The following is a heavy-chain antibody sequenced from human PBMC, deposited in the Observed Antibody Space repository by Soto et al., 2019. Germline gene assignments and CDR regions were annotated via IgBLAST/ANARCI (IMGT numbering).Heavy chain of an antibody. Sequence: QVQLQQSGPGLVKPSQTLSLSCAISGDSVSSNSGARNWIRQSPSRGLEWLGRTYFRSEWYHDYAASVKSRIAIDPDTSTNQFSLHLRSVTPEDTAVYYCARGAYGDYSPFDYWGQGTLVTVSS. CDR3: ARGAYGDYSPFDY. J-gene: IGHJ4*02. D-gene: IGHD4-17*01. CDR1: GDSVSSNSGA. CDR2: TYFRSEWYH. V-gene: IGHV6-1*01.